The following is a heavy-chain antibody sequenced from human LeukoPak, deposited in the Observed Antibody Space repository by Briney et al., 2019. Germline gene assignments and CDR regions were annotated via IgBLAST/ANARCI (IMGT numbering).Heavy chain of an antibody. V-gene: IGHV1-8*01. CDR1: GYSFTSYD. CDR2: MNPSSGNT. CDR3: AAHTYYYSSGSFGH. D-gene: IGHD3-10*01. Sequence: EASVKVSCKASGYSFTSYDINWVRQATGQGPEWIGWMNPSSGNTGYAQRFQGRVTMTRDTSTSTAYLELSSLTSDDTAVYYYAAHTYYYSSGSFGHWGQGTLVTVSS. J-gene: IGHJ4*02.